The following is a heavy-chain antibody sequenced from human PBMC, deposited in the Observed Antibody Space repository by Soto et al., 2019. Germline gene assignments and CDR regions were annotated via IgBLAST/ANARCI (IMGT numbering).Heavy chain of an antibody. V-gene: IGHV3-33*01. CDR3: ARDQKRVDVRRLDPYYYGMDV. CDR1: GFTFSSYG. D-gene: IGHD3-10*01. J-gene: IGHJ6*02. Sequence: GGSLKLFCAASGFTFSSYGMHWVRQAPGKGLEWVAVIWYDGSNKYYADSVKGRFTISRDNSKNTLYLQMNSLRAEDTAVYYCARDQKRVDVRRLDPYYYGMDVWGQGTTVTVSS. CDR2: IWYDGSNK.